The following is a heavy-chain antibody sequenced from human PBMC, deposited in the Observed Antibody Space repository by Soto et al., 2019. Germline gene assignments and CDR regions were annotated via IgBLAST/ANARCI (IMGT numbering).Heavy chain of an antibody. J-gene: IGHJ6*02. CDR1: GYTFTSYD. D-gene: IGHD6-13*01. Sequence: QVQLVQSGAEVKKPGASVKVSCKASGYTFTSYDINWVRQATGQGLEWMGWMNPNSGNTGYAQKFQGRVTMTRNTSRSTTNMELSSLRSEDTAVYYCERGPADSSSWFYYYYGMDVWGQGTTVTVSS. V-gene: IGHV1-8*01. CDR3: ERGPADSSSWFYYYYGMDV. CDR2: MNPNSGNT.